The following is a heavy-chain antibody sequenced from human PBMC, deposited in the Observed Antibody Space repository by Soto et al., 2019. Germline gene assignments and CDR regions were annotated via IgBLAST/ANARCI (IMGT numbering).Heavy chain of an antibody. CDR1: GGTFSSSA. CDR3: SRLTMVRGVISPGLWGDYYYNGMDV. J-gene: IGHJ6*02. D-gene: IGHD3-10*01. CDR2: IIPIFGTA. Sequence: QVQLVQSGAEVKKSGSSVKVSCKASGGTFSSSAISWVRQAPGQGPECMGGIIPIFGTANYAQKFQGRVTITADESNSHGYMGLSNLRSEETAVYYCSRLTMVRGVISPGLWGDYYYNGMDVWGQGTTVTVSS. V-gene: IGHV1-69*12.